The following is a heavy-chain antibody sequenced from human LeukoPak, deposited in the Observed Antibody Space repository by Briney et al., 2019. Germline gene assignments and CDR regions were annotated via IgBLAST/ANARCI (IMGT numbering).Heavy chain of an antibody. CDR2: IYYSGST. Sequence: PSETLSLTCTVSGGSISSYYWSWIRQPPGKGLEWIGYIYYSGSTNYNPSLKSRVTISVDTSKNQFSLKLSSVTAADTAVYYCARAYYYDSSGYYYRAFDIWGQGTMVTVSS. D-gene: IGHD3-22*01. J-gene: IGHJ3*02. V-gene: IGHV4-59*01. CDR1: GGSISSYY. CDR3: ARAYYYDSSGYYYRAFDI.